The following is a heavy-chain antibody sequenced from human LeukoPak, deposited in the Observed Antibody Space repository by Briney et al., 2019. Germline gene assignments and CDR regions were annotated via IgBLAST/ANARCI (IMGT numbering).Heavy chain of an antibody. CDR2: ISYSGSA. Sequence: SETLSLTCSVSGDSNSLYYWSWIRQPPGKGLEWMAYISYSGSANYSPSLKSRVTVSVDTSKNQFSLNLRSVTAADTAVYNCARAKTGEDFDYWGQGTLVTVSS. CDR3: ARAKTGEDFDY. D-gene: IGHD7-27*01. CDR1: GDSNSLYY. J-gene: IGHJ4*02. V-gene: IGHV4-59*01.